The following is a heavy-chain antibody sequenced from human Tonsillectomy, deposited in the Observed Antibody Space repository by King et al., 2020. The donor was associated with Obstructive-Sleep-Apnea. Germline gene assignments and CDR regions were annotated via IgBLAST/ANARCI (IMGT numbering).Heavy chain of an antibody. V-gene: IGHV4-59*01. CDR1: GGSISSYY. D-gene: IGHD2-15*01. CDR2: IYYSGST. Sequence: QLQESGPGLVKPSETLSLTCTVSGGSISSYYWSWIRQPPGKGLEWIGYIYYSGSTNYNPSLKSRVTISVDTSKNQFSLKLSSVTAADTAGYYCARTYCSGGSCYVDYWGQGTLVTVSS. CDR3: ARTYCSGGSCYVDY. J-gene: IGHJ4*02.